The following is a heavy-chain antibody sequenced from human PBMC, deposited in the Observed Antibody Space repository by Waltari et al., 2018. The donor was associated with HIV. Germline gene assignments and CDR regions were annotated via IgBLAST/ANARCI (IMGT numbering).Heavy chain of an antibody. V-gene: IGHV1-69*06. CDR1: GGTFSSYA. CDR2: IIPSFGTA. Sequence: QVQLVQSGAEVKKPGSSVKVSCKASGGTFSSYAISWVRQAPGQGLEWMGGIIPSFGTANDAQKVQGRVTITADKSTSTAYMELSSLRSEDTAVYYCARADPYYYGSGSYLGDYWGQGTLVTVSS. CDR3: ARADPYYYGSGSYLGDY. D-gene: IGHD3-10*01. J-gene: IGHJ4*02.